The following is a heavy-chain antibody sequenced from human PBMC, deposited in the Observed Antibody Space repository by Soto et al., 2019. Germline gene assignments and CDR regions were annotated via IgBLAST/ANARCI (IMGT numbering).Heavy chain of an antibody. CDR1: GGTFSSYA. D-gene: IGHD5-12*01. V-gene: IGHV1-69*13. CDR2: IIPIFGTA. Sequence: ASVKVSCKASGGTFSSYAISWVRQAPGQGLEWMGGIIPIFGTANYAQKFQGRVTITADESTSTAYMELSSLRSEDTAVYYCAREGMEMATTLDYWGQGTLVTVSS. J-gene: IGHJ4*02. CDR3: AREGMEMATTLDY.